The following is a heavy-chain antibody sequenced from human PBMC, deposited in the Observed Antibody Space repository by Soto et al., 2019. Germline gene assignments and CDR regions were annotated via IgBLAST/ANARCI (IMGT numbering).Heavy chain of an antibody. Sequence: EVQLVESRGGLVQPGGSLRLSCAASGFTFSNHWMHWVRQAPGKGLIWVSRMNSDGSSTTYADSVKGRFTISRDNAKNTLYLQMNRLRAEDTAVYYCARDTHYYDTSNYYRTYGMDVWGQGTAV. J-gene: IGHJ6*02. CDR3: ARDTHYYDTSNYYRTYGMDV. CDR1: GFTFSNHW. CDR2: MNSDGSST. D-gene: IGHD3-22*01. V-gene: IGHV3-74*01.